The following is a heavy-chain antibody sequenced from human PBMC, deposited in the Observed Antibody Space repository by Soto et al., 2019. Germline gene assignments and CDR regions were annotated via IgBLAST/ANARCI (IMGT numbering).Heavy chain of an antibody. J-gene: IGHJ4*02. CDR3: AKEELERQGSGFDY. D-gene: IGHD1-1*01. V-gene: IGHV3-23*01. CDR2: ISGSGANT. CDR1: GFTFSSYA. Sequence: EVQLLESGGGLVQPGGSLRLSCAASGFTFSSYAMSWVRQAPGKGLEWVSAISGSGANTYYADSVKGRFTISKDNSKNTMYLQKNSLRAEDTAVYYCAKEELERQGSGFDYWGQGTLVTVSS.